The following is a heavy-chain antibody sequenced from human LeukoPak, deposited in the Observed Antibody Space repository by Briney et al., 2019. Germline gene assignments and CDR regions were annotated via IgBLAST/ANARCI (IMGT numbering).Heavy chain of an antibody. J-gene: IGHJ4*02. V-gene: IGHV3-74*01. Sequence: GGSLRLSCAASGFTFSKYWMLCVRQARGKGLESVSRINTDGTVTTYADSVKGRFTVSRDNADNTMFLQMNSVRDEDTAVYYCATKQWLAPPPDSWGQGTPVTVSS. D-gene: IGHD6-19*01. CDR3: ATKQWLAPPPDS. CDR1: GFTFSKYW. CDR2: INTDGTVT.